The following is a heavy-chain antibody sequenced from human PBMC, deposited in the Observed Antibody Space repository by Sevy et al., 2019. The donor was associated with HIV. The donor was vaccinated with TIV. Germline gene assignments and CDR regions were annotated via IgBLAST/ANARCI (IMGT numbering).Heavy chain of an antibody. CDR2: IKEDGSEN. CDR3: ARVGGYSSTSCFSYWFDP. D-gene: IGHD2-2*01. CDR1: GFTFSNYW. J-gene: IGHJ5*02. Sequence: GGSLRLSCAASGFTFSNYWMSWVRQAPGKGLEWVANIKEDGSENYYVDSVKGRFTISRDNAKNSLYLQMKSLRAEDTAVYYCARVGGYSSTSCFSYWFDPWGQGTLVTVSS. V-gene: IGHV3-7*03.